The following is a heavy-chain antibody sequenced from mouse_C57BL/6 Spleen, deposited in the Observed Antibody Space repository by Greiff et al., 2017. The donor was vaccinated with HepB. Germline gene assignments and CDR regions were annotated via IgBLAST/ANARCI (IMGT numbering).Heavy chain of an antibody. Sequence: QVQLQQPGAELVKPGASVKLSCKASGYTFTSYWMQWVKQRPGQGLEWIGEIDPSDSYTNYNQKFKGKATLIVDTSSSTAYMQLSSLTSEDSAVYYCARGIAMDYWGQGTSVTVSS. V-gene: IGHV1-50*01. CDR1: GYTFTSYW. CDR2: IDPSDSYT. CDR3: ARGIAMDY. J-gene: IGHJ4*01.